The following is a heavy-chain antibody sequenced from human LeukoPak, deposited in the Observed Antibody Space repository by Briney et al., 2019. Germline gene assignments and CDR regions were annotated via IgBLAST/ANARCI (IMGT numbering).Heavy chain of an antibody. D-gene: IGHD4-17*01. Sequence: PGESLKISCRVSEYSLTTSWIAWVPRIPGKGRKWLGIIYPGDSDTRYSPSFQGQVTISADKSISTAYLQWSSLKASDTAMYYCARQSTFSAYGDYMYWGQGTLVTVSS. CDR1: EYSLTTSW. J-gene: IGHJ4*02. V-gene: IGHV5-51*01. CDR3: ARQSTFSAYGDYMY. CDR2: IYPGDSDT.